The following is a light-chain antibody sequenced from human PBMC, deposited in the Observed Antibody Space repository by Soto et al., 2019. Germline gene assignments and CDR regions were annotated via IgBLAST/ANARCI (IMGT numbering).Light chain of an antibody. CDR1: QGLSSS. CDR3: QQLNAYPLT. CDR2: PAS. Sequence: DIQLTQSPSFLSASVGDRVTITCRASQGLSSSLAWYQQRPGKAPQLLIYPASTLQSGVPARFSGSGSGTEFTLTISSLQSEDFATYSCQQLNAYPLTFGGGTKVDIK. V-gene: IGKV1-9*01. J-gene: IGKJ4*01.